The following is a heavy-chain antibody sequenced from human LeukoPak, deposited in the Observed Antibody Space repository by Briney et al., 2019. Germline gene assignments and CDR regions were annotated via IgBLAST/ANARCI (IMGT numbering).Heavy chain of an antibody. CDR2: ISVYNGNT. Sequence: GASVKVSCKSSGHTFTSYGINWVRQAPGQGLEWMGWISVYNGNTYYAQKFQGRITMTTDTSTSTANMDLRSLRSDDTAVYYCASAQEIAVAGSYFDYWGQGTLVTVSS. V-gene: IGHV1-18*01. D-gene: IGHD6-19*01. J-gene: IGHJ4*02. CDR3: ASAQEIAVAGSYFDY. CDR1: GHTFTSYG.